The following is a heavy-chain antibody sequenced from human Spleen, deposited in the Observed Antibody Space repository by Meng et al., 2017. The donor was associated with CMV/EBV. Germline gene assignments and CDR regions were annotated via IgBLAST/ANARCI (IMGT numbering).Heavy chain of an antibody. CDR1: GGTFSNYA. D-gene: IGHD2-2*01. CDR3: ARGYCTSTSCYYFDY. CDR2: IIPILDKT. J-gene: IGHJ4*02. V-gene: IGHV1-69*10. Sequence: VKVSCKAAGGTFSNYAIIWVRQAPGQGLEWMGGIIPILDKTNYAQIFQGRVTITADKSTGTAYMELSSLTSEDTALYYCARGYCTSTSCYYFDYWGQGALVTVSS.